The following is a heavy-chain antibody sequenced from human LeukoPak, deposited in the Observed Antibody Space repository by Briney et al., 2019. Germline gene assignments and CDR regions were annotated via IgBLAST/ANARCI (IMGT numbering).Heavy chain of an antibody. CDR2: IYYSEST. J-gene: IGHJ4*02. CDR1: GGSISSYY. V-gene: IGHV4-59*01. Sequence: YPSETLSLTCSVSGGSISSYYWSWIRQPPGKGREWIGYIYYSESTNYNPSLKSRVTISVDTSKNQFSLKLSSVTPADTAVYYCAREGCSSTSCYRGATGFDYWGQGTLVTLSS. D-gene: IGHD2-2*02. CDR3: AREGCSSTSCYRGATGFDY.